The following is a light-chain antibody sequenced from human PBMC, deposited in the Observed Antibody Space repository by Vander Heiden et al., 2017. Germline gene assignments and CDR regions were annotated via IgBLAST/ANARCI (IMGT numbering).Light chain of an antibody. CDR3: QQYYSTPPT. Sequence: DIVMIQSPDSLAVSLCEMASINCKSSQSVLYSSNNKNYLAWYQQKPGQPPKLLIYWASTRESGVPDRFSGSGSGTDFTLTVSSLQAEDVAVYYCQQYYSTPPTFGGGTKVEIK. CDR1: QSVLYSSNNKNY. J-gene: IGKJ4*01. V-gene: IGKV4-1*01. CDR2: WAS.